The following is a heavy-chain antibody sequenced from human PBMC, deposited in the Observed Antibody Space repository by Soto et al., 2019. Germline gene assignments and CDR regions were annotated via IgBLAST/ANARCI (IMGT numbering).Heavy chain of an antibody. Sequence: GGSLRLSCAASGFTFSSYAMSWVRQAPGKGLEWVSAISGSGGSTYYADSVKGRFTISRDNSKNTLYLQMNSLRAEDTAVYYCAKGFSPVGGYDYWGDYYFDYWGQGTLVTVSS. CDR2: ISGSGGST. V-gene: IGHV3-23*01. D-gene: IGHD5-12*01. J-gene: IGHJ4*02. CDR3: AKGFSPVGGYDYWGDYYFDY. CDR1: GFTFSSYA.